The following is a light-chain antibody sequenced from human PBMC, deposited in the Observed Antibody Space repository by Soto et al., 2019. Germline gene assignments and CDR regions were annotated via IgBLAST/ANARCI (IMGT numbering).Light chain of an antibody. Sequence: EIVLTQSPCTLSVSPLDRFTLSCRASQSISINLAWYQHKPGQAPRLLMQTASSRASGVPARISGSGSGTEFTLTISSLQSEDFAVYYCQQFRNWPWTFGQGTKVDIK. J-gene: IGKJ1*01. CDR3: QQFRNWPWT. CDR2: TAS. CDR1: QSISIN. V-gene: IGKV3-15*01.